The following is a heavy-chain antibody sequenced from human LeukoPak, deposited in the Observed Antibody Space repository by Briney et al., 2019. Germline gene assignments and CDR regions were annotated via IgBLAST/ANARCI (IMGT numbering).Heavy chain of an antibody. D-gene: IGHD2-21*02. Sequence: GGSLRLSCAASGFTFSSYDMHWVRQAPGKGLEWVILISYDGTDKYYADSVRGRFTVSRDNSKNTLYLQMNSLRIEDTAVYYCASKWYCGGDCYYQIDFWGQGSLVTVSS. V-gene: IGHV3-30*19. CDR2: ISYDGTDK. J-gene: IGHJ4*02. CDR1: GFTFSSYD. CDR3: ASKWYCGGDCYYQIDF.